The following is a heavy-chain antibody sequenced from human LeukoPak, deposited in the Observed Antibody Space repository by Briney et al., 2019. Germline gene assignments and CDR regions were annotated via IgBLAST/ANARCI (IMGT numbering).Heavy chain of an antibody. D-gene: IGHD3-22*01. Sequence: SETLSLTCTVSGGSIRSYYWGWIRQPPGKGLEWIGYIYYSGSTNYNPSLKSRVTISVDTSKNQFSLKLSSVTAADTAVYYCARGYYYDSSGLFDYWGQGTLVTVSS. V-gene: IGHV4-59*01. CDR1: GGSIRSYY. CDR3: ARGYYYDSSGLFDY. J-gene: IGHJ4*02. CDR2: IYYSGST.